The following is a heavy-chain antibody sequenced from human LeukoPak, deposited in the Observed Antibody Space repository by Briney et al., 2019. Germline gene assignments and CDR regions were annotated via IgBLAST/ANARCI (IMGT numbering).Heavy chain of an antibody. CDR2: FFSDGAT. J-gene: IGHJ4*02. V-gene: IGHV3-53*01. Sequence: GGSLRLSCAASGFTVSGNYIFWVRQAPGKGLEWVSVFFSDGATYYADFVKGRFTMSRDSSKNALYLQMYSLRAEDSAVYYCARGSVGSPYNSGLPYYFDDWGQGTLVTVSS. CDR3: ARGSVGSPYNSGLPYYFDD. D-gene: IGHD5-12*01. CDR1: GFTVSGNY.